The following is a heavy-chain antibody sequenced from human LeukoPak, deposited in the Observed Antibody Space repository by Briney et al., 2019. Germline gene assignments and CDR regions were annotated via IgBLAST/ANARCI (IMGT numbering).Heavy chain of an antibody. J-gene: IGHJ4*02. CDR3: AREGIAVAVNFDY. D-gene: IGHD6-19*01. Sequence: GGSLRHSCAASGFTFSNYWMHWVRQVPGKGLEWVSYISSSGSTIYYADSVKGRFTISRDNAKNSLYLQMNSLRAEDTAVYYCAREGIAVAVNFDYWGQGTLVTVSS. CDR2: ISSSGSTI. V-gene: IGHV3-48*04. CDR1: GFTFSNYW.